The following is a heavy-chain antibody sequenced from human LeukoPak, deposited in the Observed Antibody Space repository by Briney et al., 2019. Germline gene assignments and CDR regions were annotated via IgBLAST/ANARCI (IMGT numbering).Heavy chain of an antibody. V-gene: IGHV7-4-1*02. D-gene: IGHD2-15*01. J-gene: IGHJ4*02. CDR3: ARDSFRWEYGGSCDY. CDR1: GYTFTSYA. CDR2: INTNTGNP. Sequence: ATVQVSCKASGYTFTSYAMNWVRQAPGQGIEWMGWINTNTGNPTYAQGFTGRFVFSLDTSVSTAYLQISSLKAEDTAVYYCARDSFRWEYGGSCDYWGQGTLVTVSS.